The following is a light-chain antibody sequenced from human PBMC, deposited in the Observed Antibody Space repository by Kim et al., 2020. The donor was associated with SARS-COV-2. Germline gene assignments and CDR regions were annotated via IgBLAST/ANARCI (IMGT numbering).Light chain of an antibody. CDR1: TLKMYS. Sequence: AVRPTVRIIFQGDTLKMYSATSYQKKARQAPIRVIYGKNNRPSEIPDRFSGSSTGNTASLTITGTQAGDEAEYYCNARDSNDNVVFGGGTQLTVL. CDR3: NARDSNDNVV. J-gene: IGLJ2*01. V-gene: IGLV3-19*01. CDR2: GKN.